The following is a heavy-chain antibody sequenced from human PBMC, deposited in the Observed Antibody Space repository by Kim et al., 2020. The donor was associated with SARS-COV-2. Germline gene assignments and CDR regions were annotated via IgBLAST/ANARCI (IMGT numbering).Heavy chain of an antibody. CDR3: RGFIWSGQHTVDS. CDR2: IKEDGSQT. J-gene: IGHJ4*02. D-gene: IGHD3-10*01. Sequence: GGSLRLSCAASGFTFSNYLMTWVRQAPGKGLEWVVNIKEDGSQTYYVPSVTGRFTISRDNAKNSLFLQMNSLRAEDTAIYYFRGFIWSGQHTVDSWGQGT. V-gene: IGHV3-7*01. CDR1: GFTFSNYL.